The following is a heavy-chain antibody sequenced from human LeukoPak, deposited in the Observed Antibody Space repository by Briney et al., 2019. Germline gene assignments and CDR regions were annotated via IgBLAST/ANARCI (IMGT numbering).Heavy chain of an antibody. D-gene: IGHD2-2*01. CDR1: GGTFSSYA. J-gene: IGHJ3*02. CDR3: ARGQGDIVVVPAAMIESMIGGAFDI. V-gene: IGHV1-69*04. CDR2: IIPILGIA. Sequence: SVKVSCKASGGTFSSYAISWVRQAPGQGLEWMGRIIPILGIANYAQKFQGRVTITTDESTSTAYMELSSLRSEDTAVYYCARGQGDIVVVPAAMIESMIGGAFDIWGQGTMVTVSS.